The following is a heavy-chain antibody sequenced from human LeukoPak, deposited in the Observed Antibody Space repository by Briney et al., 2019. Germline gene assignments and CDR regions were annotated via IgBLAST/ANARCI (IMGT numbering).Heavy chain of an antibody. V-gene: IGHV3-21*05. CDR2: IDSGSDDI. J-gene: IGHJ4*02. CDR1: GFSFSLYA. CDR3: ARDTYRPQLIDS. Sequence: PGGALRLSCAASGFSFSLYAMNWVRQAPGKGLEWISDIDSGSDDILHADSVRGRFAISRDNAKNTLYLEMNSLRAEDTAVYYCARDTYRPQLIDSWGQGTLVTVSS. D-gene: IGHD5-18*01.